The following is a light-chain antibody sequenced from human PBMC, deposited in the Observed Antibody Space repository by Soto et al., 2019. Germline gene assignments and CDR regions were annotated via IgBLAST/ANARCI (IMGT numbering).Light chain of an antibody. J-gene: IGLJ1*01. CDR2: DVY. CDR3: TSYTSSTPFYV. V-gene: IGLV2-14*03. CDR1: RTDVDGYVY. Sequence: QSVLTQPASVSGSPGQSIAISCTGVRTDVDGYVYVSWYQQHLGQAPHLIIYDVYNRPSGVSLRFSGSKSGDTASLTISGLQAEDEADYYCTSYTSSTPFYVFGTGTKVTVL.